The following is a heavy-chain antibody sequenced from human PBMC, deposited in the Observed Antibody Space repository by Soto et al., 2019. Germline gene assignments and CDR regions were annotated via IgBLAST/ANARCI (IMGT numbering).Heavy chain of an antibody. J-gene: IGHJ4*02. CDR1: GFTFRSYS. D-gene: IGHD3-3*01. Sequence: GGSLRLSCAASGFTFRSYSMNWVRQAPGKGLEWVSSISSSSSYIYYADSVKGRFTISRDNAKNSLYLQMNSLRAEDTAVYYCARDVRSGVVIPFDYWGQGTLVTVSS. V-gene: IGHV3-21*01. CDR2: ISSSSSYI. CDR3: ARDVRSGVVIPFDY.